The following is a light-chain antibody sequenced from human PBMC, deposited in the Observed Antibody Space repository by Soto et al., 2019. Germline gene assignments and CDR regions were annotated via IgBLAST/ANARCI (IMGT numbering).Light chain of an antibody. J-gene: IGLJ1*01. V-gene: IGLV2-23*01. CDR1: SSDVGSYDF. CDR3: CSFTSSNTHV. CDR2: DAS. Sequence: QSALTQPASVSGSPGQSITISCTGTSSDVGSYDFVSWYQQHPGKAPKLMIFDASKRPSGVSGRFSGSKSGNTASLTISGLQAEDEADYYCCSFTSSNTHVFGTGTKLTVL.